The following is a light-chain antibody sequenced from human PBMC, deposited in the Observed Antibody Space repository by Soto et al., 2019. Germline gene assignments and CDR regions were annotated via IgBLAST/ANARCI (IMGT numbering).Light chain of an antibody. CDR2: LEGSGTY. Sequence: QSVLTQSSSASASLGSSVKLTCTLNSGHSSYNIAWHQQQPGKAPRYLMKLEGSGTYNKGSGVPDRFSGSSSGADRYLTISNLQSEDEADYYCISYTGSSTSYVFGSGTKLTVL. J-gene: IGLJ1*01. V-gene: IGLV4-60*03. CDR3: ISYTGSSTSYV. CDR1: SGHSSYN.